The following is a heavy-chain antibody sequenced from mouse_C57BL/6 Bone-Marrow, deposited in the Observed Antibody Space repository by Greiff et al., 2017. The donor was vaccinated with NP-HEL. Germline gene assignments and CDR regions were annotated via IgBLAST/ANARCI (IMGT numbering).Heavy chain of an antibody. CDR1: GFTFSSYG. D-gene: IGHD1-1*01. CDR2: ISSGGSYT. J-gene: IGHJ4*01. CDR3: ARHNGSYYYAMDY. Sequence: EVMLVESGGDLVKPGGSLKLSCAASGFTFSSYGMSWVRQTPDKRLEWVATISSGGSYTYYPDSVKGRFTISRDNAKNTLYLQMSSLKSEDTAMYYCARHNGSYYYAMDYWGQGTSVTVSS. V-gene: IGHV5-6*01.